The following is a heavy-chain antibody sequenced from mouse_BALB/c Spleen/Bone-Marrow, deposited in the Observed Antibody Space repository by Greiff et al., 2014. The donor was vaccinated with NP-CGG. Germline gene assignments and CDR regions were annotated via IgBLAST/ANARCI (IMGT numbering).Heavy chain of an antibody. CDR2: INPSNGRT. CDR3: ARRTNTVVATDY. J-gene: IGHJ2*01. D-gene: IGHD1-1*01. Sequence: QVQLQQSGAELVQPGASVKLSCKASGYTFTSYWMHWVKQRPGQGLEWIGEINPSNGRTNYNDKFKSRATLTVDKSSSTAYMQLSSLTSEDSAVYYCARRTNTVVATDYWGQGTPLTVSA. CDR1: GYTFTSYW. V-gene: IGHV1S81*02.